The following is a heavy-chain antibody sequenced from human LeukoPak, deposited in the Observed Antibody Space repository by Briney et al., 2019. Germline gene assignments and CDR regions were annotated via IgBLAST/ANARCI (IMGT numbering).Heavy chain of an antibody. J-gene: IGHJ4*02. D-gene: IGHD2-15*01. Sequence: ASVKVSCKVSGYTLTELSMHWVRQAPGKGLEWMGGFHPEDGETIYAQEFQGRVTMTEDTSTDTAYMELSSLRSEDTAVYYCATDLATAIDYWGQGTLVTVSS. CDR2: FHPEDGET. V-gene: IGHV1-24*01. CDR1: GYTLTELS. CDR3: ATDLATAIDY.